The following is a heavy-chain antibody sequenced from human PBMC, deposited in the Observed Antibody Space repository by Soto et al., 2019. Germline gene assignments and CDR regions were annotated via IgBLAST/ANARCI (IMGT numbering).Heavy chain of an antibody. Sequence: EVQLVESGGGLVKPGGSLRISCAASGFTFTSAWMNWVRQAPGQGLEWVGRIKSKSEGGSTDYAAPVKGRITISRDDSKTTLYLQMNSLKTEDTAVYYCTSDQGGEVVVDYWEQGTLVTVSS. J-gene: IGHJ4*02. V-gene: IGHV3-15*07. CDR1: GFTFTSAW. D-gene: IGHD2-15*01. CDR3: TSDQGGEVVVDY. CDR2: IKSKSEGGST.